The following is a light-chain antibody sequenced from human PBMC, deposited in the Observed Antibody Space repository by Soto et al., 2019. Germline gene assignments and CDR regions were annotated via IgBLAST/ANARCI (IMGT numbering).Light chain of an antibody. CDR1: SSDGGGYNY. J-gene: IGLJ1*01. Sequence: QSARSQPASVSGSPGQSITMSCTGTSSDGGGYNYVSWYQQHPGKAPKLMIYEVSNRPSGVSNRFSGSKSGNTASLTISGLQAEDEADYYCSSYTSSSIDYVFGTGTKLTVL. V-gene: IGLV2-14*01. CDR3: SSYTSSSIDYV. CDR2: EVS.